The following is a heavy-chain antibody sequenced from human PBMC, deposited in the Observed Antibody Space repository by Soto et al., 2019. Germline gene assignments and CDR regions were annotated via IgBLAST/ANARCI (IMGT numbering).Heavy chain of an antibody. D-gene: IGHD2-21*02. J-gene: IGHJ4*02. CDR1: GGIFSSNN. Sequence: QVYLVQSGAEVKKPGSSVKISCKASGGIFSSNNINWVRQAAGQGLEWMGGIIPLFGTANYAEKFQGRVTITADKSTKTEYMELTSLRSEDTAGYYCASKAACGGDCYAFDSWGQGTLVTVSS. CDR3: ASKAACGGDCYAFDS. CDR2: IIPLFGTA. V-gene: IGHV1-69*06.